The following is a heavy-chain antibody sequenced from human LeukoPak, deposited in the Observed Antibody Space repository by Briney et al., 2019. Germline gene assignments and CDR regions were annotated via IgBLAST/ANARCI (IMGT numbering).Heavy chain of an antibody. V-gene: IGHV1-69*06. CDR1: GGTFSSYA. CDR2: IIPIFGTA. D-gene: IGHD5-18*01. J-gene: IGHJ6*03. Sequence: GASVKVSCKASGGTFSSYAISWVRQAPGQGLEWMGGIIPIFGTANYAQKFQGRVTIIADKSTSTAYMELSSLRSEDTAVYFCARYSYVGGVYYYYMDVWGKGTTVTVSS. CDR3: ARYSYVGGVYYYYMDV.